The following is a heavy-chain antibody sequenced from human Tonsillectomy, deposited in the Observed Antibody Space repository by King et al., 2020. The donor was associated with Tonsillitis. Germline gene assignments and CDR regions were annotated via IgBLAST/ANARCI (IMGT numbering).Heavy chain of an antibody. CDR2: ISYDESDK. D-gene: IGHD6-13*01. Sequence: VQLVESGGGVVQPGRSLRLSCAASGFTFGSYGMHWVRQAPGKGLEWVAVISYDESDKYYADSVKGRFTISRDNSKNTMYLQMYSLRPEDTAVYYCAKDQSRTWYFAMDVWGQGTTVTVSS. CDR1: GFTFGSYG. CDR3: AKDQSRTWYFAMDV. V-gene: IGHV3-30*18. J-gene: IGHJ6*02.